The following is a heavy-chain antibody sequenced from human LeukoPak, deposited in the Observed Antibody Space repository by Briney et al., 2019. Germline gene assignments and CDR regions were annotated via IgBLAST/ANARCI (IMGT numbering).Heavy chain of an antibody. CDR3: ARAQDFSDSSGPNYLDF. Sequence: SQTLSLTCTVSGGSISSGDYYWSWIRQPPGKGLEWIGYIYYSGSTYYNPSLKSRVTISVDTSKNQFSLKLLSVTAADTAVYYCARAQDFSDSSGPNYLDFWGQGILVTVSS. CDR2: IYYSGST. J-gene: IGHJ4*02. D-gene: IGHD3-22*01. CDR1: GGSISSGDYY. V-gene: IGHV4-30-4*08.